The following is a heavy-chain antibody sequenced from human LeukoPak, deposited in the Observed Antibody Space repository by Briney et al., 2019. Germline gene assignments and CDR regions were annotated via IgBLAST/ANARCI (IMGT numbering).Heavy chain of an antibody. CDR3: ARDHYCSSTSCYGGPGYYYGMDV. V-gene: IGHV3-33*01. Sequence: PGRSLRLSRAASGFTFSSYGMHWVRQAPGKGREWVAVIWYDGSNKYYADSVKGRFTISRDNSKNTLYLQMNSLRAEDTAVYYCARDHYCSSTSCYGGPGYYYGMDVWGQGTTVTVSS. D-gene: IGHD2-2*01. CDR2: IWYDGSNK. CDR1: GFTFSSYG. J-gene: IGHJ6*02.